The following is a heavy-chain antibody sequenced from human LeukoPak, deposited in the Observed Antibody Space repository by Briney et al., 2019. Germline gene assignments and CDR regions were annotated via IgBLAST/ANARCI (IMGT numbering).Heavy chain of an antibody. CDR3: TCDPNWVFDN. V-gene: IGHV4-38-2*01. CDR2: IYQSGTT. Sequence: PSETLSLTCAVSGYSISSGYYWGWIRQSPGKGLEWIGSIYQSGTTHYNPSLKSRVTISVDTSKDQFSLKLSSVTAADTAVYYCTCDPNWVFDNWGQGTLVTVSS. D-gene: IGHD7-27*01. CDR1: GYSISSGYY. J-gene: IGHJ4*02.